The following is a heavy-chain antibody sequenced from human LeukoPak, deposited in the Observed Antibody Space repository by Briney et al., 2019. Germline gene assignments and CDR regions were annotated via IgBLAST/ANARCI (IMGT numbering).Heavy chain of an antibody. V-gene: IGHV4-59*01. CDR1: GGSISSYY. CDR3: ARRRSSSSWWFDP. Sequence: AETLSLTCTVSGGSISSYYWSWIRQPPGKGLEWIGYIYYSGSTNYNPSLKSRVTISVDTSKNQFSLKLSSVTAADTAVYYCARRRSSSSWWFDPWGQGTLVTVSS. CDR2: IYYSGST. D-gene: IGHD6-6*01. J-gene: IGHJ5*02.